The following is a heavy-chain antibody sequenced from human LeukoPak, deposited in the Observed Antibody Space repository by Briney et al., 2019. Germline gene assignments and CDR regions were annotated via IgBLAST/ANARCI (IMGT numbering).Heavy chain of an antibody. D-gene: IGHD3-10*01. CDR3: ARVRRGSGSYAFDY. Sequence: PSETLSLTCSVSGDSISSGDFFWGWIRQPPGKGLECLGTIYYSGSTFYNPSLKSRVTISVDTSKNRFSLKLSSVTAADTAVYYCARVRRGSGSYAFDYWGQGKLVTVSS. J-gene: IGHJ4*02. V-gene: IGHV4-39*07. CDR2: IYYSGST. CDR1: GDSISSGDFF.